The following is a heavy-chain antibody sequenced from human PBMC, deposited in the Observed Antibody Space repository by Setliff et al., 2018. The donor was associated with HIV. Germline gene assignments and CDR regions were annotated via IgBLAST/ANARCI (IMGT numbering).Heavy chain of an antibody. J-gene: IGHJ4*01. CDR3: ARLSTGDLRLFEY. Sequence: PSETLSLTCSVSGDSIRGSGDYWSWVRQPVGKRPEWIGHIYVTGSTAYKPYLRGRATISLDTSKNQFSLKLTSVTAADTAVYFCARLSTGDLRLFEYWGHGALVTVSS. D-gene: IGHD4-17*01. CDR1: GDSIRGSGDY. V-gene: IGHV4-61*09. CDR2: IYVTGST.